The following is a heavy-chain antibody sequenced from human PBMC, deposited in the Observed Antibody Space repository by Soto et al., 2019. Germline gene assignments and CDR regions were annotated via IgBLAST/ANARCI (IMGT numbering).Heavy chain of an antibody. V-gene: IGHV3-13*01. CDR1: GFTFSSYD. J-gene: IGHJ3*02. D-gene: IGHD6-19*01. Sequence: GGSLRLSCAASGFTFSSYDMHWVRQATGKGLEWVSAIGTAGDTYYPGSVKGRFTISRENAKNSLYLQMNSLRAGDTAVYYCARVTLGSGWYPSRWDAFDIWGQGTMVTVSS. CDR3: ARVTLGSGWYPSRWDAFDI. CDR2: IGTAGDT.